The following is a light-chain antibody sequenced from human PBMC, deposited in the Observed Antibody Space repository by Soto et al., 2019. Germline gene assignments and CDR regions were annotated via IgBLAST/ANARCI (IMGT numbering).Light chain of an antibody. V-gene: IGKV1-5*03. CDR3: QEYYGNVGLT. CDR2: SAS. CDR1: QSISSW. Sequence: DIQMTQSPSTLSASVGDRVTITCRASQSISSWLAWYQQKPGKAPNLLIFSASGLERGVPSRFSGSGSGTEFTLTVSSLQPDDFETYYCQEYYGNVGLTFGGGTKVEIK. J-gene: IGKJ4*01.